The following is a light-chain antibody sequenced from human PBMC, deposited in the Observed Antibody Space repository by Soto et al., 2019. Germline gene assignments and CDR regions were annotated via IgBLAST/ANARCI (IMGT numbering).Light chain of an antibody. CDR2: AAS. CDR1: QGINSF. V-gene: IGKV1-12*01. Sequence: DIHMTHSPSSLSASVGDRVTITCRASQGINSFLVWYQQKPGKAPKVLIYAASTLQPGVPSRFSRSGSGTDFTLTISSLQPEDFATYYCQQANSFPHTFGGGTKVEIX. CDR3: QQANSFPHT. J-gene: IGKJ4*01.